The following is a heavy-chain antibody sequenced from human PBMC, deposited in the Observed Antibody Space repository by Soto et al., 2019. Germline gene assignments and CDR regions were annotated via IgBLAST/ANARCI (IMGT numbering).Heavy chain of an antibody. Sequence: EVQLVESGGGLVQPGGSLRLSCAASGLIFSDYHMDWFSQAPGKGLEWVGRIRRKANSYTTEYAASVKGRFTISRDDSKNSLYLQMNSLKSEDTAVYYCAMLGGWSGGSSGMDVWGQGTTVTVSS. CDR2: IRRKANSYTT. CDR3: AMLGGWSGGSSGMDV. CDR1: GLIFSDYH. J-gene: IGHJ6*02. D-gene: IGHD6-19*01. V-gene: IGHV3-72*01.